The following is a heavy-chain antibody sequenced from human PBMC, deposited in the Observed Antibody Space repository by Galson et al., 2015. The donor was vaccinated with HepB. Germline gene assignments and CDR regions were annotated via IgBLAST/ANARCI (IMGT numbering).Heavy chain of an antibody. V-gene: IGHV1-69*02. CDR2: IIPILGIA. Sequence: SVKVSCRASGGTFSSYTISWVRQAPGQGLEWMGRIIPILGIANYAQKFQGRVTITADKSTSTAYMELSSLRSEDTAVYYCARAAFYYYGSGSYYNDKYYFDYWGQGTLVTVSS. D-gene: IGHD3-10*01. J-gene: IGHJ4*02. CDR3: ARAAFYYYGSGSYYNDKYYFDY. CDR1: GGTFSSYT.